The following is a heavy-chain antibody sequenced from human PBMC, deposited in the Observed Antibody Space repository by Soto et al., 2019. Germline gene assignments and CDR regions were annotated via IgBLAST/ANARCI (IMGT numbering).Heavy chain of an antibody. V-gene: IGHV3-23*01. J-gene: IGHJ4*02. CDR3: AKGDSGGFPRYFDY. CDR2: IGGGGGYT. D-gene: IGHD3-22*01. CDR1: GFTFSDYA. Sequence: GGSLRLSCAASGFTFSDYAMSWVRQAPGKGLEWVSAIGGGGGYTYNADSVKGRFTISRDNSKNTVSLQLNSLKVEDTAVYFCAKGDSGGFPRYFDYRGQGTLVTVPS.